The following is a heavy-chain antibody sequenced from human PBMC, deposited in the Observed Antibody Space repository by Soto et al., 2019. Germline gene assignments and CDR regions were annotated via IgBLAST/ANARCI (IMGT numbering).Heavy chain of an antibody. CDR1: GDSVSSNSAA. D-gene: IGHD2-15*01. Sequence: PTLSLTCAISGDSVSSNSAAWNWIRQSPSRGLEWLGRTYYRSKWHNEYAISVKSRITINPDTSKNQFSLQLHSVTPEDTAVYYCARDPVPPYCSGGSCYSGWFDPWGQGTLVTVSS. V-gene: IGHV6-1*01. CDR2: TYYRSKWHN. CDR3: ARDPVPPYCSGGSCYSGWFDP. J-gene: IGHJ5*02.